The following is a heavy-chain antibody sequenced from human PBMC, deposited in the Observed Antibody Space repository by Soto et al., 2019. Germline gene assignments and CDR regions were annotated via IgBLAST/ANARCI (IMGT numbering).Heavy chain of an antibody. Sequence: GGPLIHSCAAAEFTCGSYGRHWVRQAPGKGLEWVAVIWYDGSNKYYADSVKGRFTISRDNSKNTLYLQMNSLRAEDTAVYYCAREVTMVRGVTDFWGQRTLVTVSS. CDR1: EFTCGSYG. J-gene: IGHJ4*02. CDR3: AREVTMVRGVTDF. V-gene: IGHV3-33*01. CDR2: IWYDGSNK. D-gene: IGHD3-10*01.